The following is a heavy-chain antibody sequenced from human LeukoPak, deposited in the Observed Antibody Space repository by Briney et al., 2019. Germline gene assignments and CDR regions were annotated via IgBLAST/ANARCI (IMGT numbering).Heavy chain of an antibody. Sequence: GGSLRLSCAASGFTFNNYAMSWVRQAPGKGLEWVSAISGSGGSTYYADSVKGRFTISRDNAKNSLYLQMNSLRAEDTAVYYCARGLGEATGFDYWGQGTLVTVSS. CDR1: GFTFNNYA. CDR3: ARGLGEATGFDY. CDR2: ISGSGGST. D-gene: IGHD5-12*01. J-gene: IGHJ4*02. V-gene: IGHV3-23*01.